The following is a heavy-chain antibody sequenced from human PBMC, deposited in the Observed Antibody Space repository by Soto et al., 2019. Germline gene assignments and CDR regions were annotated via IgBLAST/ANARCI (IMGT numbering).Heavy chain of an antibody. CDR1: GGSISSYY. J-gene: IGHJ4*02. CDR2: IYTSEST. D-gene: IGHD1-26*01. V-gene: IGHV4-4*07. Sequence: SETLSLTCTVSGGSISSYYWSWIRQPAGKGLEWIGRIYTSESTNYNPSLKSRVTMSVDTSKNQFSLKLSSVTAADTAVYYCARDGSGRGGASPLDYWGQGTLVTVSS. CDR3: ARDGSGRGGASPLDY.